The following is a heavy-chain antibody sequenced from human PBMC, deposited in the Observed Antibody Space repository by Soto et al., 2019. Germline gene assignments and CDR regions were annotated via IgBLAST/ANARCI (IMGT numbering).Heavy chain of an antibody. CDR3: ARAATYCTNGVCYIAKNWFDP. V-gene: IGHV4-31*03. J-gene: IGHJ5*02. CDR2: IYYSGST. CDR1: GGSISSGGYY. D-gene: IGHD2-8*01. Sequence: SETLSLTCTVSGGSISSGGYYWSWIRQHPGKGLEWIAYIYYSGSTYYNPSLKSRVTISVDTSKNQFSLKLSSVTAADTAVYYCARAATYCTNGVCYIAKNWFDPWGQGTLVTVSS.